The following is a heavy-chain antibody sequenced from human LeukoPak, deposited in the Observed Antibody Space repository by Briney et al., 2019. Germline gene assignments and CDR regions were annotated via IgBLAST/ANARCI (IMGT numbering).Heavy chain of an antibody. Sequence: GGSLRLSCAAPGFTFSSYSMNWVRQAPGKGLEWVSSISSSSSYIYYADSVKGRFTISRDNAKNSLYLQMNSLRAEDTAVYYCARAETTVVTAFDYWGQGTLVTVSS. CDR1: GFTFSSYS. J-gene: IGHJ4*02. CDR2: ISSSSSYI. V-gene: IGHV3-21*01. D-gene: IGHD4-23*01. CDR3: ARAETTVVTAFDY.